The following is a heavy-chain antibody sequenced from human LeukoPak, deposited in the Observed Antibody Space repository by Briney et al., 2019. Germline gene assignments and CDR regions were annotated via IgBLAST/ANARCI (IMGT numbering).Heavy chain of an antibody. V-gene: IGHV4-39*01. Sequence: SETLSLTCTVSGGSISSSNYYWGWIRQPPGKGLEWIGTIYYSGTTYYNPSLESRVTISEDTSKNQFSLTLRSVTAADTAVYYCVRQISDYYYYYMDVWGKGATVTVSS. CDR2: IYYSGTT. CDR1: GGSISSSNYY. D-gene: IGHD3-10*01. J-gene: IGHJ6*03. CDR3: VRQISDYYYYYMDV.